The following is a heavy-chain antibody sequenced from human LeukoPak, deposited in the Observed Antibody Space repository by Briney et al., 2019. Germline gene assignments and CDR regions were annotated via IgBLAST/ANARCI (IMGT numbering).Heavy chain of an antibody. D-gene: IGHD3-3*01. CDR2: IYTVGTT. CDR1: GFTVSSNY. Sequence: GGSLRVSCAASGFTVSSNYMSWVRQAPGKGLEWVSVIYTVGTTNYADSVKGRFTISRDNSKNMVYLQMNSLRAEDTAVYYCARVTIFGVGLDYWGHGILVTVSS. V-gene: IGHV3-66*01. J-gene: IGHJ4*01. CDR3: ARVTIFGVGLDY.